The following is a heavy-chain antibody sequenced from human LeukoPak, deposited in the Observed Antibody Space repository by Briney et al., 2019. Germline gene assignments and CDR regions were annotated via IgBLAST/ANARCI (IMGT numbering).Heavy chain of an antibody. V-gene: IGHV1-69*05. CDR3: ARDNLMITFGGVIATSAFDI. D-gene: IGHD3-16*02. CDR1: GDTFSNYV. Sequence: GASVKVSCKASGGASGDTFSNYVINWLRQAPGQGLEWMGGIVPIFGRANYAQKFQGRVTMTRDTSTSTVYMELSSLRSEDTAVYYCARDNLMITFGGVIATSAFDIWGQGTMVTVSS. J-gene: IGHJ3*02. CDR2: IVPIFGRA.